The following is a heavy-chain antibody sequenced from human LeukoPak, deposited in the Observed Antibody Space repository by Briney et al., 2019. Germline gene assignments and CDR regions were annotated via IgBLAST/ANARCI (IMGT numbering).Heavy chain of an antibody. D-gene: IGHD3-10*01. CDR2: ISSSSSYI. CDR1: GFTFSSYS. J-gene: IGHJ4*02. Sequence: GGSLRLSCAASGFTFSSYSMNWVRQAPGKGLEWVSSISSSSSYIYYADSVKGQFTVSRDNAKNSLYLQMNSLRAEDTAVYYCARDPGMVPPDYWGQGTLVTVSS. CDR3: ARDPGMVPPDY. V-gene: IGHV3-21*01.